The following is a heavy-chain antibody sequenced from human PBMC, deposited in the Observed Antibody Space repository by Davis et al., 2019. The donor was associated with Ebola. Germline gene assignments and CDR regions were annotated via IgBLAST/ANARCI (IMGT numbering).Heavy chain of an antibody. Sequence: AASVKVSCKASGGTFSSYAISWVRQAPGQGLEWMGGIIPIFGTANYAQKFQGRVTITADESTSTAYMELSSLRPEDTAVYYCARPATVTARGDFDYWGQGTLVTVSS. V-gene: IGHV1-69*13. CDR1: GGTFSSYA. CDR2: IIPIFGTA. D-gene: IGHD4-17*01. J-gene: IGHJ4*02. CDR3: ARPATVTARGDFDY.